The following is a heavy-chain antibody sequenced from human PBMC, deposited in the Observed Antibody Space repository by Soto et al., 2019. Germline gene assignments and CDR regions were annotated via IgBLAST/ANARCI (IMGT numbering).Heavy chain of an antibody. CDR3: ARHDRGSALYYYYSYGMDV. Sequence: GESLKISWNGAGYSFTSYWSGLVPQMPGKGLDWMWIIYPCDSDTIYSPSFQCPVTISADQSIRNDSMQWSSLKASDLAMYYCARHDRGSALYYYYSYGMDVWGQGTTVTVSS. J-gene: IGHJ6*02. V-gene: IGHV5-51*01. CDR2: IYPCDSDT. D-gene: IGHD2-15*01. CDR1: GYSFTSYW.